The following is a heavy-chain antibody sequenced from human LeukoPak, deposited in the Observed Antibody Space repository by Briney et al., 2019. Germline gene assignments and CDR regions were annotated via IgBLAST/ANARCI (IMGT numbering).Heavy chain of an antibody. V-gene: IGHV1-2*02. CDR1: GYTFTGYY. D-gene: IGHD3-10*01. CDR2: INPNSGGT. CDR3: ASSSITMVRGVIIGFGAFDI. Sequence: ASVKVSCKASGYTFTGYYMHWVRQAPGQGLEWMGWINPNSGGTNYAQKFQGRATMTRDTSISTAYMELSRLRSDDTAVYYCASSSITMVRGVIIGFGAFDIWGQGTMVTVSS. J-gene: IGHJ3*02.